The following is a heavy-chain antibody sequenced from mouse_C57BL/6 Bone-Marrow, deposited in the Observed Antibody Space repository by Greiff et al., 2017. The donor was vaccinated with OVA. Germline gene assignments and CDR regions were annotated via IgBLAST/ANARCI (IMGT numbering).Heavy chain of an antibody. D-gene: IGHD1-1*01. V-gene: IGHV3-1*01. J-gene: IGHJ2*01. CDR3: ARALYGSSFNYFDY. CDR2: ISYSGST. CDR1: GYSITSGYD. Sequence: VQLKESGPGMVKPSQSLSLTCTVTGYSITSGYDWHWIRHFPGNKLEWMGYISYSGSTNYNPSLKSRISITHDTSKNHFFLKLNSVTTEDTATYYCARALYGSSFNYFDYWGQGTTLTVSS.